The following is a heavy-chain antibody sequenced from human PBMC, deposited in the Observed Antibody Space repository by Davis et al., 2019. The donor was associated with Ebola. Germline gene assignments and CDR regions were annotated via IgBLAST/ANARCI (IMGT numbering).Heavy chain of an antibody. V-gene: IGHV6-1*01. CDR2: TYYTSKWYN. D-gene: IGHD5-12*01. CDR1: GDSVSGNSGA. Sequence: PSETLSLTCAISGDSVSGNSGAWNWIRQSPSRGLEWLGRTYYTSKWYNDYAESVRSRITVNPDTAKNQLSLQVDSVTPEDTAVYYCARGWLRTGMDVWGQGTTVTVSS. J-gene: IGHJ6*02. CDR3: ARGWLRTGMDV.